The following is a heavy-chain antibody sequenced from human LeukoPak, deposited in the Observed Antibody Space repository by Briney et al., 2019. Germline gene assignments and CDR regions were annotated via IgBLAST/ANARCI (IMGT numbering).Heavy chain of an antibody. J-gene: IGHJ4*02. D-gene: IGHD2-15*01. V-gene: IGHV1-46*01. CDR3: ASGYCSGGSCGTYFDY. Sequence: ASVTVSCKASGYTFTSYYMHWVRQAPGQGLEGMGIINPSGGSKNYAQKFQGTVTMTRATSTSTVYMELSSLRSEDTAVYYCASGYCSGGSCGTYFDYWGQGTLVTVSS. CDR2: INPSGGSK. CDR1: GYTFTSYY.